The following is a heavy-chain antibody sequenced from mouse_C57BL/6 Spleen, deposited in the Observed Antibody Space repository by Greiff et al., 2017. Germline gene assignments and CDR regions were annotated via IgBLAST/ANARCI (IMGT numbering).Heavy chain of an antibody. V-gene: IGHV14-1*01. CDR3: TTFYDCFYGAFAY. J-gene: IGHJ3*01. CDR1: GFNIKDYY. Sequence: VQLKESGAELVRPGASVKLSCTASGFNIKDYYMHWVKQRPEQGLEWIGRIDPEDGDTEYAPKFQGKATMTAYTSSNTAYLQLRSLTSEDTAVYYCTTFYDCFYGAFAYWGQGTLVTVSA. D-gene: IGHD2-3*01. CDR2: IDPEDGDT.